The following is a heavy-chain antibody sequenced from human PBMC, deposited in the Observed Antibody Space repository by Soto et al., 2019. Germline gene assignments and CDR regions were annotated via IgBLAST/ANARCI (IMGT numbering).Heavy chain of an antibody. V-gene: IGHV3-30*18. CDR1: GSTFSSYG. CDR3: AKDRGYSYGLIGVFDY. Sequence: GGSLRLSCAAPGSTFSSYGMHWVRQAPGKGLEWVAVISYDGSNKYYADSVKGRFTISRDNSKNTLYLQMNSLRAEDTAVYYCAKDRGYSYGLIGVFDYWGQGTLVTVS. CDR2: ISYDGSNK. J-gene: IGHJ4*02. D-gene: IGHD5-18*01.